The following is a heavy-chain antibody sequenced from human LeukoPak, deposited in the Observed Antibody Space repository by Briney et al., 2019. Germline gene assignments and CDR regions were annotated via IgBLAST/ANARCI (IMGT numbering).Heavy chain of an antibody. CDR3: AREARYGSGSYYPNDAFDI. D-gene: IGHD3-10*01. Sequence: SETLSLTCTVSGGSVSSGSYYWSWIRQPPGKGLEWIGYIYYSGSTNYNPSLKSRVTISVGTSKNQFSLKLSSVTAADTAVYYCAREARYGSGSYYPNDAFDIWGQGTMVTVSS. V-gene: IGHV4-61*01. J-gene: IGHJ3*02. CDR1: GGSVSSGSYY. CDR2: IYYSGST.